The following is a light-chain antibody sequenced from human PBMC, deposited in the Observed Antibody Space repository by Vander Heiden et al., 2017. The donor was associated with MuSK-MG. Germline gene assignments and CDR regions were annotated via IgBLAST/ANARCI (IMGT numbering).Light chain of an antibody. J-gene: IGKJ5*01. V-gene: IGKV3-11*01. CDR3: QQRRNWL. CDR1: QSVSSY. Sequence: EIVLTQSPATLSLSPGERATLSCRDSQSVSSYLAWYQQKPGQAPRLLIYDASNRDTGIQARFSGSGSGTDFTLTISSLETEDFAIYYGQQRRNWLFGQGTLMEIK. CDR2: DAS.